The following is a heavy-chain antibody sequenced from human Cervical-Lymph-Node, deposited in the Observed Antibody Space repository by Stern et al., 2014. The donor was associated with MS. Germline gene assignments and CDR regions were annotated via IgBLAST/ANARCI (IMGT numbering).Heavy chain of an antibody. J-gene: IGHJ6*02. CDR2: IIPIIGIA. V-gene: IGHV1-69*01. CDR3: ARDGRHTNNYGLDV. Sequence: VQLVESGAEVKKPGSSVKVSCQASGGTFNVYAINWLRQAPGPGLEWMGGIIPIIGIANYAQKFQGRVTITADESTRTSSMQLSSLTSNDTGVYYCARDGRHTNNYGLDVWGQGTTVTVSS. CDR1: GGTFNVYA.